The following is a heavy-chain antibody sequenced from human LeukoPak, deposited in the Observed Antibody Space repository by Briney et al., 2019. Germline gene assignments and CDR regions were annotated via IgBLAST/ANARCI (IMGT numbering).Heavy chain of an antibody. Sequence: PGGSLRLTCAASGFTYSDYGMHWVRQAPGRGLGWVAFILNDGTWEYYTGCVKGRLTTSKDNSRNTLYLQMNSVSLEDTAIYYCVKGGSISHNWFDSWGQGTLVTVSS. CDR3: VKGGSISHNWFDS. CDR2: ILNDGTWE. D-gene: IGHD3-16*01. J-gene: IGHJ5*01. CDR1: GFTYSDYG. V-gene: IGHV3-30*02.